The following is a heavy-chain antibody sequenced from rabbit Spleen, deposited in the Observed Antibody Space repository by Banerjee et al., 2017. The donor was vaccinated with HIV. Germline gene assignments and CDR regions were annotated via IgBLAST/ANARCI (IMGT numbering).Heavy chain of an antibody. J-gene: IGHJ6*01. V-gene: IGHV1S45*01. CDR3: ARDTGSSFSSYGMDL. CDR2: IAGSSSGFT. Sequence: LEESGGGLVQPEGSLTLTCKASGVSFSDKDVMCWVRQAPGKGLEWIACIAGSSSGFTYSATWASGRFTISKTSSTTVTLQMTSLTVADTATYFCARDTGSSFSSYGMDLWGPGTLVTVS. D-gene: IGHD8-1*01. CDR1: GVSFSDKDV.